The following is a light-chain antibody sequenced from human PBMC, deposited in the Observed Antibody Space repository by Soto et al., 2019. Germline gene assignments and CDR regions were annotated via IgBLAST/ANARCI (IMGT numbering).Light chain of an antibody. CDR3: QHWHDYSWT. V-gene: IGKV1-5*03. CDR1: QSISIW. J-gene: IGKJ1*01. CDR2: KTS. Sequence: DIHMTQSPSTLSASVGDRVTITCRASQSISIWLACYQQKPGKAPNLLIYKTSSLETGVPSRFSGSGSGTEFTLTISSLQPDDFATYYCQHWHDYSWTFGQGTKVEVK.